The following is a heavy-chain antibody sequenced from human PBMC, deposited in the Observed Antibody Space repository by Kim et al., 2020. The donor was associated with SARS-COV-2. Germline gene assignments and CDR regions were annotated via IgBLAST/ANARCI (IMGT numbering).Heavy chain of an antibody. CDR1: GGSFSGYY. J-gene: IGHJ6*03. CDR3: ARGGFIAAAVTYFHYYYY. V-gene: IGHV4-34*01. Sequence: SETLSLTCAVYGGSFSGYYLSWIRQPPGKGLEWIGEINHSGSTNYNPSLKSRVTISVDTSKNQFSMKLRSVTAVDTAVNSVARGGFIAAAVTYFHYYYY. D-gene: IGHD6-25*01. CDR2: INHSGST.